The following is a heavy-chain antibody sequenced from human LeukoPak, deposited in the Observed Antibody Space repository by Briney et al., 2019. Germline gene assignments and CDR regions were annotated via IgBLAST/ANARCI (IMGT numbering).Heavy chain of an antibody. J-gene: IGHJ6*04. V-gene: IGHV4-34*01. D-gene: IGHD2-15*01. Sequence: SETLSLTCAVYGGSFSGYYWSWIRQPPGKGLEWIGEINHSGSTHYNPSLKSRVTISVDTSKNQFSLKLSSVTAADTAVYYCARGREVVVVAATIGYYYYYGMDVWGKGTTVTVSS. CDR1: GGSFSGYY. CDR3: ARGREVVVVAATIGYYYYYGMDV. CDR2: INHSGST.